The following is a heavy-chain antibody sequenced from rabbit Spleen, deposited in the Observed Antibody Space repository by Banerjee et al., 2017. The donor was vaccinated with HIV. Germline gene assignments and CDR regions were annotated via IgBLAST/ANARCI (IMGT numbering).Heavy chain of an antibody. D-gene: IGHD8-1*01. J-gene: IGHJ6*01. CDR2: IEPIFGNT. V-gene: IGHV1S47*01. CDR3: VRDTGSSFSSYGMDL. Sequence: QELLVESGGGLVQPGGSLKLSCKASGFDFSNYGVSWVRQAPGKGLEWVGYIEPIFGNTYYANWVNGRFTISSHNAQNTLYLQLSSLTAADTATYFCVRDTGSSFSSYGMDLWGPGTLVTVS. CDR1: GFDFSNYG.